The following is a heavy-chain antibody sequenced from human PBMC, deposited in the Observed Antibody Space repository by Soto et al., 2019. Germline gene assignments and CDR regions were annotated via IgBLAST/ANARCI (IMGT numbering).Heavy chain of an antibody. J-gene: IGHJ4*02. CDR3: AKGYYSSSWYFDY. CDR2: INGSGGST. D-gene: IGHD6-13*01. V-gene: IGHV3-23*01. CDR1: GFTLSAYW. Sequence: GGSLRLSCAASGFTLSAYWMTWVRQARGKGLEWVSNINGSGGSTYYADSVKGRFTISRDNSKNTLYLQMNSLRAEDTAVYYCAKGYYSSSWYFDYWGQGTLVTVSS.